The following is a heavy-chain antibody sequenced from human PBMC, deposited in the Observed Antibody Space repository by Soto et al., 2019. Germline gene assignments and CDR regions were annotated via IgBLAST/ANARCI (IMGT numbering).Heavy chain of an antibody. Sequence: ASVKVSCKASGYTFTSYGISWVRQAPGQGLEWMGWIGAYNGNTNYAQKLQGRVTMTTDTSTSTAYMELRSLRSDDTVVYYCARDLDIVATRDDAFDIWGQGTMVTVSS. CDR2: IGAYNGNT. CDR1: GYTFTSYG. CDR3: ARDLDIVATRDDAFDI. V-gene: IGHV1-18*01. D-gene: IGHD5-12*01. J-gene: IGHJ3*02.